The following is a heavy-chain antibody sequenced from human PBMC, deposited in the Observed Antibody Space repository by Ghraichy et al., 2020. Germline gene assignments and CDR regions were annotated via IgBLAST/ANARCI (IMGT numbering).Heavy chain of an antibody. V-gene: IGHV4-28*03. J-gene: IGHJ4*02. CDR1: GYSIGRVTW. Sequence: SETLSLTCVVSGYSIGRVTWWDWIRHSPGRGLEWIGSIHFNGATYYNPSLKSRVSISVDSSKNQFSLNLTSVTAVDTAVYYCARGDWYFDYWGQGILVTVSS. CDR2: IHFNGAT. CDR3: ARGDWYFDY. D-gene: IGHD3-9*01.